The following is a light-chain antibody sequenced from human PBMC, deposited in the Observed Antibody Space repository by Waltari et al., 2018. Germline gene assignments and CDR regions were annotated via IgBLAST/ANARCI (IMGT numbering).Light chain of an antibody. V-gene: IGLV3-10*01. CDR3: YSADSSDSHNV. J-gene: IGLJ6*01. CDR2: EDI. CDR1: ALPKKY. Sequence: SYELTQPPSVTVSPGQTARITCSGDALPKKYASWYQQNSGQAPVLVFYEDIKRPSGTPERFSGSSSGTKATLTISGAQVEGEADYYLYSADSSDSHNVFGSGTKVTVL.